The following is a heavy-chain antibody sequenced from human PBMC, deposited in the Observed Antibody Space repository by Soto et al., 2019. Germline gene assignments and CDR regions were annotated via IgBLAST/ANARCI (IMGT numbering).Heavy chain of an antibody. V-gene: IGHV1-2*02. CDR2: INPNSGGT. CDR3: ARERYSSSSRPRYYYGMDV. CDR1: GYTFTGYY. Sequence: ASVKVSCKASGYTFTGYYMHWVRQAPGQGLEWMGWINPNSGGTNYAQKFQGRVTMTRDTSISTAYMELSRLRSDDTAVYYCARERYSSSSRPRYYYGMDVWGQGTTVTVSS. D-gene: IGHD6-13*01. J-gene: IGHJ6*02.